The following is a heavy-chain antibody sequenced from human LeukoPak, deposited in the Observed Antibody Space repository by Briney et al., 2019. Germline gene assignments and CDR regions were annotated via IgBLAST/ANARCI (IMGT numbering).Heavy chain of an antibody. CDR3: ARELGGIVVVPIAHDAFDI. Sequence: SVKVSCKASGGTFSSYAISWVRQAPGQGLEWMGRIIPILGIANYAQKFQGRVTITADKSTSTAYMELSSLRSEDTAVYYCARELGGIVVVPIAHDAFDIWGQGTMVTVSS. V-gene: IGHV1-69*04. CDR2: IIPILGIA. D-gene: IGHD2-2*01. J-gene: IGHJ3*02. CDR1: GGTFSSYA.